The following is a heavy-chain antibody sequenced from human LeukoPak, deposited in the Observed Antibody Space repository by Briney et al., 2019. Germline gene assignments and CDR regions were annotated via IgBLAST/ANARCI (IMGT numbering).Heavy chain of an antibody. D-gene: IGHD1-26*01. J-gene: IGHJ4*02. CDR3: AKGTGSYYAY. V-gene: IGHV3-74*01. Sequence: GGSLRLSCAASGFSFSTYCMHWVRQAPGKGPMWVSRICPDGTVTNYADSVKGRFTISRDNSKNTLYLQMNSLRAEDTAVYYCAKGTGSYYAYWGQGTLVTVSS. CDR2: ICPDGTVT. CDR1: GFSFSTYC.